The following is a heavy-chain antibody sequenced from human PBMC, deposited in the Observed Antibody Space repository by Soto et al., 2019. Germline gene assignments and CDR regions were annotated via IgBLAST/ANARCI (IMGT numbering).Heavy chain of an antibody. CDR1: GDSISSNNNY. D-gene: IGHD6-25*01. CDR2: ISYSGTT. CDR3: VRSGSARGY. Sequence: PSETLSLTCTVSGDSISSNNNYWSWLRQPPGEGLEWIGFISYSGTTSYSPSLKSRVTISVDTSKNQFSLRLTSVTAADTAVYYCVRSGSARGYWGQGTLVTVS. V-gene: IGHV4-30-4*02. J-gene: IGHJ4*02.